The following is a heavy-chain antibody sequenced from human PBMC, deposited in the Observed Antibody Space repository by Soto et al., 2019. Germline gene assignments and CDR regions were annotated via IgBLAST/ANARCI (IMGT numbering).Heavy chain of an antibody. CDR1: GFTFGDYA. Sequence: GGSLRLSCTASGFTFGDYAMSWFRQAPGKWLEWVGFIRSKAYGGTTEYAASVKGRFTISRDDSKSIAYLQMNSLKTEDTAVYYCTRVLGYCSSTSCYRVGYFDYWGQGXLVTVYS. CDR3: TRVLGYCSSTSCYRVGYFDY. J-gene: IGHJ4*02. D-gene: IGHD2-2*02. V-gene: IGHV3-49*03. CDR2: IRSKAYGGTT.